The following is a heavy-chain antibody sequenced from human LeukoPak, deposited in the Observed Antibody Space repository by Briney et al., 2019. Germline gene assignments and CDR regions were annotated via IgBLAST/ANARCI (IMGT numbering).Heavy chain of an antibody. D-gene: IGHD3-10*01. CDR3: AKDFVYYGSGSYYPFNWFDP. CDR1: GFTVSRIY. V-gene: IGHV3-66*01. Sequence: GGSLRLSCAASGFTVSRIYMTRARQAPGKGLEWVSIIYSGSGTNHADSKKGRVTISRHKSKNTLYLQMNSLRAEDTAVYYCAKDFVYYGSGSYYPFNWFDPWGQGTLVTVSS. CDR2: IYSGSGT. J-gene: IGHJ5*02.